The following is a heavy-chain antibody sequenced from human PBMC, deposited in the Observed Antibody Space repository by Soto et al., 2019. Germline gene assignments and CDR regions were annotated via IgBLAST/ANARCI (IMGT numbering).Heavy chain of an antibody. J-gene: IGHJ6*02. Sequence: PGESLKISCKGSGYSFTSYWIGWVRQMPGKGLEWMGIIYPGDSDTRYSPSFQGQVTISADKSISTAYLQWSSLKASDTAMYYCARHDILTGYYSSFWSISPRYGMDVWGQGTTVTVSS. V-gene: IGHV5-51*01. CDR2: IYPGDSDT. D-gene: IGHD3-9*01. CDR3: ARHDILTGYYSSFWSISPRYGMDV. CDR1: GYSFTSYW.